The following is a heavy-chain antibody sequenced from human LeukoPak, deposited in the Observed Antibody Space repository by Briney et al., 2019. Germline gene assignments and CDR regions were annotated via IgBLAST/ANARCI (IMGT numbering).Heavy chain of an antibody. CDR2: IFLGDSDT. CDR1: GYSFITNW. J-gene: IGHJ4*02. V-gene: IGHV5-51*01. Sequence: GESLKISCKGSGYSFITNWIGWVRQMPGKGLEWMGIIFLGDSDTRYSPSFQGQVTISADKSISTAYLQWSSLKASDTAIYYCARHEVTAAAGTEFDSWGQGTLVTVSS. D-gene: IGHD6-13*01. CDR3: ARHEVTAAAGTEFDS.